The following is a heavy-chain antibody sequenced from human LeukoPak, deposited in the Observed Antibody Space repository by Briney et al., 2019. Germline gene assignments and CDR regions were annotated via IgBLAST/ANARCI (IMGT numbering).Heavy chain of an antibody. CDR1: GFTFDGYT. D-gene: IGHD6-13*01. J-gene: IGHJ4*02. V-gene: IGHV3-43*01. CDR3: AKDIGWRQQPTYFDY. CDR2: ISWDGGST. Sequence: GGSLRLSCAASGFTFDGYTMHWVRQAPGKGLEWVSLISWDGGSTYYADSVKGRFTISRDNSKNSLYLQMNSLRTEDTALYYCAKDIGWRQQPTYFDYWGQGTLVTVSS.